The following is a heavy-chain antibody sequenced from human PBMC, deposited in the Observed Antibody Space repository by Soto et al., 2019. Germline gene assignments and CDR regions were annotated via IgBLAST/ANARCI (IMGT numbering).Heavy chain of an antibody. J-gene: IGHJ4*02. Sequence: TLSLTCAVYGGSFSGYYWSWIRQPPGKGLEWIGEINHSGSTNYNPSLKSRVTISVDTSKNQFSLKLSSVTAADTAVYYCARALSRAYFDYWGQGTLVTVSS. CDR1: GGSFSGYY. CDR3: ARALSRAYFDY. V-gene: IGHV4-34*01. CDR2: INHSGST.